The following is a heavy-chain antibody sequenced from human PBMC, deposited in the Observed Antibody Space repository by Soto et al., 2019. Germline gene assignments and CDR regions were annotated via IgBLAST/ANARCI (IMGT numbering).Heavy chain of an antibody. D-gene: IGHD3-10*01. V-gene: IGHV3-74*01. CDR3: TRGPRPTSIGTGAF. J-gene: IGHJ4*02. CDR2: ITDDGSTT. Sequence: LRLSCETSGFIFKMYWMHWVRQVPGQGPQWVARITDDGSTTYYAASVEGRFTISRDNAKNALYLQMTSLRPDDTAVYYCTRGPRPTSIGTGAFWGQGTLVTV. CDR1: GFIFKMYW.